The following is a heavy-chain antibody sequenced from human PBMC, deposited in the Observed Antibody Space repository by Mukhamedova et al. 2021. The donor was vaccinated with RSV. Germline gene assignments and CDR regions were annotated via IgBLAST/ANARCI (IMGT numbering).Heavy chain of an antibody. Sequence: SKTDGGTTDHAAPVKGRFTISRDDSKNTLYLQMNSLKTEDTAVYYCTTKRGFNYGTDFWSQGTLVTVSS. CDR3: TTKRGFNYGTDF. V-gene: IGHV3-15*01. D-gene: IGHD5-18*01. J-gene: IGHJ4*02. CDR2: SKTDGGTT.